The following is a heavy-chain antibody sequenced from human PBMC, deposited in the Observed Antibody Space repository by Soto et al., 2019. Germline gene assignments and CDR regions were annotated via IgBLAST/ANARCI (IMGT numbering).Heavy chain of an antibody. Sequence: GGSLRLSFAASGFTFSSYALSWVRQAPGKVLEWVSAISGSGGSTYYADSVKGRFTISRDNSKNTLYLQMNSLRAEDTAVYYCAKDRGYPLYYYYGMDVWGQGTTVTV. CDR1: GFTFSSYA. D-gene: IGHD3-10*01. CDR3: AKDRGYPLYYYYGMDV. CDR2: ISGSGGST. J-gene: IGHJ6*02. V-gene: IGHV3-23*01.